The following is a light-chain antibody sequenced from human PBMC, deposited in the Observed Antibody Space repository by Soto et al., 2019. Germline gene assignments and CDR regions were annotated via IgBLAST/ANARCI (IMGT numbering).Light chain of an antibody. V-gene: IGKV3-15*01. CDR1: QVIKNY. Sequence: EIVMTQSPATLSVSPGERATLSCRASQVIKNYLAWFQQKPGQAPRLLIYGASTRATAIPARFSGSGSGTEFTLSISSLQSEDFAVYYCQQHNNWPLTFGGGTKVEIK. CDR3: QQHNNWPLT. CDR2: GAS. J-gene: IGKJ4*01.